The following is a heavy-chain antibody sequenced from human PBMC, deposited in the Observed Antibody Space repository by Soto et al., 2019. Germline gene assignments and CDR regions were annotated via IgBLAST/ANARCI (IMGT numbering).Heavy chain of an antibody. J-gene: IGHJ6*03. CDR2: IYYSGST. V-gene: IGHV4-59*08. Sequence: SETLSLTCTVSGGSISSYYWSWIRQPPGKGLEWIGYIYYSGSTNYNPSLKSRVTISVDTSKNQFSLKLSSVTAADTAVYYCARRGLPGYSSSFYYYYMDVWGKGTTVTVSS. CDR3: ARRGLPGYSSSFYYYYMDV. CDR1: GGSISSYY. D-gene: IGHD6-13*01.